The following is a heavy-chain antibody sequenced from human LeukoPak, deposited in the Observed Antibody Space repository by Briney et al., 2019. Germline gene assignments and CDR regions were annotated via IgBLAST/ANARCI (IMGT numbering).Heavy chain of an antibody. V-gene: IGHV4-39*02. CDR1: GGSISSSSYD. D-gene: IGHD3-10*01. CDR2: IYYSGST. J-gene: IGHJ5*02. Sequence: KPSQTLSLTCTVAGGSISSSSYDWGWIRQPPGSGLEWIGGIYYSGSTYYNRSLKSRVTISVDTSKNHFSLKLSSVTAADTAVYYCARLIIIRITMVRGTGPTKNNWFDPCGQGTLVTVSS. CDR3: ARLIIIRITMVRGTGPTKNNWFDP.